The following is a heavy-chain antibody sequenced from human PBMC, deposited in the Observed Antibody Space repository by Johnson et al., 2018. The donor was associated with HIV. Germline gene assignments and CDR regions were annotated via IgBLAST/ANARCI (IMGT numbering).Heavy chain of an antibody. CDR3: AKGPRYDAFDI. J-gene: IGHJ3*02. V-gene: IGHV3-30*02. Sequence: VQLVESGGGVVQPGGSLRLSCAASGFTFSSYGMHWVRQAPGKGLEWVAFIRYDGSNKYYADSVKGRFTVSRDNSKNTLYLQMISLRAEDTAVYFCAKGPRYDAFDIWGQGTMVTVSS. CDR2: IRYDGSNK. D-gene: IGHD1-1*01. CDR1: GFTFSSYG.